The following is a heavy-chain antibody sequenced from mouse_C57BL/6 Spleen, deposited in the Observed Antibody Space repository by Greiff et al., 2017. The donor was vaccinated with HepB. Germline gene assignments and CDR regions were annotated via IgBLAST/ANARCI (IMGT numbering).Heavy chain of an antibody. V-gene: IGHV5-12*01. J-gene: IGHJ4*01. CDR3: ARRWYAMDY. CDR1: GFTFSDYY. CDR2: ISNGGGST. Sequence: EVKLMDSGGGLVQPGGSLKLSCAASGFTFSDYYMYWVRQTPEKRLEWVAYISNGGGSTYYPDTVKGRFTISRDNAKNTLYLQMSRLKSEDTAMYYCARRWYAMDYWGQGTSVTVSS.